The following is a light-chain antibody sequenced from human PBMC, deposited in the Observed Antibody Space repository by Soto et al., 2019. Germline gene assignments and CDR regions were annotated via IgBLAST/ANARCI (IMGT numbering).Light chain of an antibody. CDR1: SSNIGAGFD. V-gene: IGLV1-40*01. J-gene: IGLJ2*01. CDR3: QSYDIHLSASLV. CDR2: ANN. Sequence: QSVLTQPPSVSGAPGQRVTISCTGSSSNIGAGFDVHWYHQIAGTAPKLLIYANNNRPSGIPDRFSGSKSGTSASLAITGLQAEDEADYYCQSYDIHLSASLVFGGGTQLTVL.